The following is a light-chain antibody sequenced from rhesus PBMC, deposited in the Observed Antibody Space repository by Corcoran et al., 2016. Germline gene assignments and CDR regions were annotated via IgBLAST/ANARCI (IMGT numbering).Light chain of an antibody. J-gene: IGKJ2*01. CDR3: LQYSSSPYS. CDR1: QGISSW. CDR2: KAS. Sequence: DIQMTQSPSSLSASVGYKVTITCRASQGISSWFAWYQQKPGKAPKLLIYKASSLQSGVPSRFCVSGSGTDFTLTISSLQPEDFATYYCLQYSSSPYSFGQGTKVEIK. V-gene: IGKV1-22*01.